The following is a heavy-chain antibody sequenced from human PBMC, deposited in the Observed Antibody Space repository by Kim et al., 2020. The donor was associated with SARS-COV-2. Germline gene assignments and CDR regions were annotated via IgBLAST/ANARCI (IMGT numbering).Heavy chain of an antibody. D-gene: IGHD3-22*01. CDR1: GYSFTSYW. J-gene: IGHJ4*02. CDR3: ARQVVYYDSSGYYLRNQHIDY. V-gene: IGHV5-10-1*01. Sequence: GESLKISCKGSGYSFTSYWISWVRQMPGKGLEWMGRIDPSDSYTNYSPSFQGHVTISADKSISTAYLQWSSLKASDTAMYYCARQVVYYDSSGYYLRNQHIDYWGQGTLVTVSS. CDR2: IDPSDSYT.